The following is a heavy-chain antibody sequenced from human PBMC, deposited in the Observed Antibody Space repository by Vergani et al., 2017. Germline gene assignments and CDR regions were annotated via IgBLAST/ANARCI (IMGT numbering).Heavy chain of an antibody. J-gene: IGHJ4*02. V-gene: IGHV1-2*02. Sequence: QVQLVQSGAEVKKPGASVKVSCKASGYTFTGYYMHWVRQAPGQGLEWMGWINPNSGGTNYAQKFQGRVTMTRETSISTAYMGLGRLRSDDTAVYYCATFYDILTGNNPMNYWGQGTLVTVSS. CDR1: GYTFTGYY. D-gene: IGHD3-9*01. CDR3: ATFYDILTGNNPMNY. CDR2: INPNSGGT.